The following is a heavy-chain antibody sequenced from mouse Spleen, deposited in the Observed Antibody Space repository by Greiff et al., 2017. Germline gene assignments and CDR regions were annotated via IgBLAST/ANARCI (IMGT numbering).Heavy chain of an antibody. J-gene: IGHJ2*01. CDR2: ISSGGSYT. V-gene: IGHV5-9-1*01. CDR1: GFTFSSYA. Sequence: EVKLVESGGGLVKPGGSLKLSCAASGFTFSSYAMSWVRQTPEQRLEWVATISSGGSYTYYPDSVKGRSTISRDNAKNTLYLQMSSLRSEDTAMYYCARGRALTNDFDYWGQGTTLTVSS. D-gene: IGHD1-3*01. CDR3: ARGRALTNDFDY.